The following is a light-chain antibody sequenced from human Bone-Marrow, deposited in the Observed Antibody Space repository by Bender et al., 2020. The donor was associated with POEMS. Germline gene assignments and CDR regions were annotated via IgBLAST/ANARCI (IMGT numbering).Light chain of an antibody. Sequence: QSALTQPRSVSGSPGQSVAISCSGSTGDVGGHNYVSWYRQHPAKAPQLLIYDVTKRPSGVPDRFSGSKSGNTASLTISGLQADDEADYYCCLYAGSYTYVFGSGTKVTVV. V-gene: IGLV2-11*01. CDR1: TGDVGGHNY. CDR2: DVT. CDR3: CLYAGSYTYV. J-gene: IGLJ1*01.